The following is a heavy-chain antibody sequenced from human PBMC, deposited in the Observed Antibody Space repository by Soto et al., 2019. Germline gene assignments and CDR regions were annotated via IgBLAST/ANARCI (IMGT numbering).Heavy chain of an antibody. Sequence: SETLSLTCTVSGGSISSSSYYWGWIRQPPGKGLEWIGSIYYSGSTYYNPSLKSRVTISVDTSKNQFSLKLSSVTAADTAVYYCARLYYYDFWSCKPGHDAFDIWGQGTMVTVSS. CDR3: ARLYYYDFWSCKPGHDAFDI. V-gene: IGHV4-39*01. CDR2: IYYSGST. D-gene: IGHD3-3*01. J-gene: IGHJ3*02. CDR1: GGSISSSSYY.